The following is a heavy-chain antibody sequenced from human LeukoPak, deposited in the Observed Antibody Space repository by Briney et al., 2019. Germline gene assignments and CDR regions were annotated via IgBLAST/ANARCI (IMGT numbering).Heavy chain of an antibody. J-gene: IGHJ4*02. CDR2: IRKKAYGETT. CDR3: ARGLHDYGDSNYYFDQ. CDR1: GFTFGDDG. D-gene: IGHD4-17*01. V-gene: IGHV3-49*03. Sequence: GGCLRLSCTASGFTFGDDGWSWFRLAPGKGLEWICLIRKKAYGETTEYAASVRGRFTISRDDAKSIAYLQMNSLKTEDTALYYCARGLHDYGDSNYYFDQWGQGTLVTVSS.